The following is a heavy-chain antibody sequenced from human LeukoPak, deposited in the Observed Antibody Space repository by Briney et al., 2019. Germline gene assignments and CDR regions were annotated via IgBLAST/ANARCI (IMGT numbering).Heavy chain of an antibody. Sequence: ASVKVSCKASGYTFTGYYIHWVRQAPGPGLEWMGWINTNSGGTKYAQKFQGRVTMTRDTSINKAYLELNRLRSDDTAVYYCARVLSVTTKDYWGQGTLVTVSS. CDR3: ARVLSVTTKDY. CDR2: INTNSGGT. D-gene: IGHD4-17*01. J-gene: IGHJ4*02. V-gene: IGHV1-2*02. CDR1: GYTFTGYY.